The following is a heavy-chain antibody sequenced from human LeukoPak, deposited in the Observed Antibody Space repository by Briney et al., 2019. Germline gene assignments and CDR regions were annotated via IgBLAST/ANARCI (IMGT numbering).Heavy chain of an antibody. J-gene: IGHJ6*02. CDR3: AREAGDYYYGIDV. D-gene: IGHD6-25*01. CDR1: GYTFTGYY. Sequence: GASVKVSCKASGYTFTGYYMHWVRQAPGQGLEWMGWINPNSGGTNYAQKFQGRVTMTRDTSISTAYMELSRLRSDDTAVYYCAREAGDYYYGIDVWGQGTTVTVSS. CDR2: INPNSGGT. V-gene: IGHV1-2*02.